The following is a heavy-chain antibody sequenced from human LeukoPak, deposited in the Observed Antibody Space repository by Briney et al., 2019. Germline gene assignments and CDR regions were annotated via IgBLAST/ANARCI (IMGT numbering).Heavy chain of an antibody. CDR1: GYTFTSYD. D-gene: IGHD3-22*01. V-gene: IGHV1-8*01. CDR3: ARMWYYYDSSGYLEYNWFDP. CDR2: MNPNSGNT. J-gene: IGHJ5*02. Sequence: ASVKVSCKASGYTFTSYDINWVRQATGQGLEWMGWMNPNSGNTGYAQKFQGRVTMTRNTSISTAYMELSSLRSEDTAVYYCARMWYYYDSSGYLEYNWFDPWGQGTLVTVPS.